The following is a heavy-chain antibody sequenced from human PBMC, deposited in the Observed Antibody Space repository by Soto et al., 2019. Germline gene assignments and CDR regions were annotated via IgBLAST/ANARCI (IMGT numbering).Heavy chain of an antibody. CDR1: GFTVSSKY. V-gene: IGHV3-53*01. Sequence: GESLKISCAASGFTVSSKYMSWVRQAPGKGLEWVSVIYSDGSTYYADSVKGRFTISRDNSKNTLYLQMNSLRAEDTAVYYCATERGPTYYFDYWGQGTLVTVS. D-gene: IGHD2-21*01. J-gene: IGHJ4*02. CDR2: IYSDGST. CDR3: ATERGPTYYFDY.